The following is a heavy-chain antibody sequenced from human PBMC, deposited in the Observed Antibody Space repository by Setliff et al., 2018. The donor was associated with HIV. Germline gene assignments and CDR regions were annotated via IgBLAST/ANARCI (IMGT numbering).Heavy chain of an antibody. CDR1: GFTFSIAW. CDR2: IKSKTDGGTI. CDR3: TTDGTVVVPAAMPGDYYYGMDV. V-gene: IGHV3-15*01. J-gene: IGHJ6*02. Sequence: PGGSLRLSCAASGFTFSIAWMNWVRQAPGKGLEWVGRIKSKTDGGTIDYAAPVKGRFTISRDDSKNTLYLQMNSLKTEDTAVYYCTTDGTVVVPAAMPGDYYYGMDVWGQGTTVTVSS. D-gene: IGHD2-2*01.